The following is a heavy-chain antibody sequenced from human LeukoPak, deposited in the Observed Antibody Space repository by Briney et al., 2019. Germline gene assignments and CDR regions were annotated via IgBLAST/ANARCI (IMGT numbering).Heavy chain of an antibody. CDR3: AKDIQLST. CDR2: ISSNGGST. CDR1: GFTFSRYA. V-gene: IGHV3-64*04. Sequence: PGGSLRLSCSASGFTFSRYAMHWVRQAPGKGLEYVSGISSNGGSTYYADSVKGRFTISRDNSKNTLSLQMNSLRVEDTAMYFCAKDIQLSTWGLGTMVTVSS. D-gene: IGHD5-24*01. J-gene: IGHJ3*01.